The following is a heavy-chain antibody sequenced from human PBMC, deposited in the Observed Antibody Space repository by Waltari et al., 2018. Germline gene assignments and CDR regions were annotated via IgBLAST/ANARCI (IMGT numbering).Heavy chain of an antibody. CDR1: GGTFSSYT. CDR3: ARETAGYSSSSY. D-gene: IGHD6-6*01. J-gene: IGHJ4*02. Sequence: QVQLVQSGAEVKKPGSSVNVSCKASGGTFSSYTISWVRQAPGQGLEWMGRIIPILGIANYAQKFQGRVTIAADKSTSTAYMELSSLRSEDTAVYYCARETAGYSSSSYWGQGTLVTVSS. CDR2: IIPILGIA. V-gene: IGHV1-69*08.